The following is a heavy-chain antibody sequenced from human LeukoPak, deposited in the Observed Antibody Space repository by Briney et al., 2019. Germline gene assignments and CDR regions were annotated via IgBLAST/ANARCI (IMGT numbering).Heavy chain of an antibody. Sequence: GGSLRLSCAASGFTFNSYWMHWVRQAPGKGLLWVSRINTDGSSTHYADSVKGRLTIPRDNAKNMLYLQMNGLRAEDTAVYYCVVWGEDSSGHRFDHWDQGTLVTVSS. CDR2: INTDGSST. J-gene: IGHJ4*02. CDR3: VVWGEDSSGHRFDH. D-gene: IGHD3-22*01. V-gene: IGHV3-74*01. CDR1: GFTFNSYW.